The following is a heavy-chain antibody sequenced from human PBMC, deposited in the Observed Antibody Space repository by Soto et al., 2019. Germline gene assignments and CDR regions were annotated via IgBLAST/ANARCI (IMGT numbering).Heavy chain of an antibody. CDR2: INSAGSST. CDR3: ASYSSSSGGSN. D-gene: IGHD6-6*01. CDR1: GFTFSSYW. J-gene: IGHJ4*02. Sequence: EVQLVESGGGLVQPGGSLRLSCAASGFTFSSYWMHWVRQAPGKGLVWVSHINSAGSSTSYADSVKGRFTISRDNAKNTLHLQMHSLRAEDTAVYYCASYSSSSGGSNWGQGTLVTVSS. V-gene: IGHV3-74*01.